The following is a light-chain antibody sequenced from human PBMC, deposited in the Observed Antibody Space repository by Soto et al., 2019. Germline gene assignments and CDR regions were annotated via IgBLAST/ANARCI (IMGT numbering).Light chain of an antibody. CDR3: QQYDKYST. J-gene: IGKJ1*01. V-gene: IGKV1-8*01. CDR2: DAS. CDR1: QTISVS. Sequence: AIRMTQSPSSFSASTGDRVTITCRASQTISVSLAWYQQKPGKAPNLLIYDASTLQGGVPSRFSGSGSGTEFTLTVTSLQPEDFATYFCQQYDKYSTFGHGTKVDI.